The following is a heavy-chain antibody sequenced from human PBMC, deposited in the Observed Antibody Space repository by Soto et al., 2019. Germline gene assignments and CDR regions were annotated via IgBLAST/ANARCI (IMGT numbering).Heavy chain of an antibody. CDR3: AKDAGKWELLRNFFDP. V-gene: IGHV3-30*18. Sequence: ALRLSCAASGFTLSSHGMHWVRQAPGKGLEWVAVISYDGSNKHYADSLKGRFTISRDNSKNTLYLQMNSLRVEDTAVYYCAKDAGKWELLRNFFDPWGQGTLVTVSS. J-gene: IGHJ5*02. CDR2: ISYDGSNK. D-gene: IGHD1-26*01. CDR1: GFTLSSHG.